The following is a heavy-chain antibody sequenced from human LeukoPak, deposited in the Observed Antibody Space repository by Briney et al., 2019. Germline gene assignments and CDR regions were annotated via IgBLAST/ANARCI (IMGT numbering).Heavy chain of an antibody. CDR3: ARSEGNGDYVWGSYRYPIFDY. Sequence: GGSLRLSCAASGFTFTYYAMHWVRQAPGKGLEWVSVVSIDGSNQVYTDYVKGRFTISRDNSKSTLYLQMNSLRAEDTAVYYCARSEGNGDYVWGSYRYPIFDYWGQGTLVTVSS. CDR1: GFTFTYYA. J-gene: IGHJ4*02. CDR2: VSIDGSNQ. D-gene: IGHD3-16*02. V-gene: IGHV3-30-3*01.